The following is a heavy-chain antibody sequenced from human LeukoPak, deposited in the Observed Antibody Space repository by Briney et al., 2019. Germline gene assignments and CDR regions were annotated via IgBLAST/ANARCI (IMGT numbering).Heavy chain of an antibody. V-gene: IGHV3-23*01. Sequence: GGSLRLSCAASGFTFSSYAMSWVRQAPGKGLEWVSAISGCGGSTYYADSVKGRFTISRDNSKNTLYLEMNSLRAEDTAVYYCATDRGGYGSGSYDYWGQGTLVTVSS. CDR3: ATDRGGYGSGSYDY. J-gene: IGHJ4*02. D-gene: IGHD3-10*01. CDR2: ISGCGGST. CDR1: GFTFSSYA.